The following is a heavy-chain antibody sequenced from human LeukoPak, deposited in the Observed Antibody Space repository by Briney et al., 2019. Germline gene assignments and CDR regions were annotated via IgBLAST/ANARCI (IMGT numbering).Heavy chain of an antibody. CDR1: GYSFTSYW. CDR3: ARGGLWFGESSGPYWFDP. J-gene: IGHJ5*02. V-gene: IGHV5-51*01. Sequence: GESLKISCKGSGYSFTSYWIGWVRQMPGKGLEWMGIIYPGDSDTRYSPSFQGQVTISADKSISTAYLQWSSLKASDTAMYYCARGGLWFGESSGPYWFDPWGQGTLVTVSS. D-gene: IGHD3-10*01. CDR2: IYPGDSDT.